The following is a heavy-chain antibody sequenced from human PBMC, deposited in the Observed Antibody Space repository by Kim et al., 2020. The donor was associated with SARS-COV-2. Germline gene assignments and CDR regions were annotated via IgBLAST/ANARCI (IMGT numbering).Heavy chain of an antibody. CDR3: AGVVSGFGKALGAFDI. CDR1: GGSISSYY. Sequence: ETLSLTCTVSGGSISSYYWSWIRQPPGKGLEWIGYIYYSGSTNYNPSLKSRVTISVDTSKNQLSLKLSSVTAADTAVYYCAGVVSGFGKALGAFDIWGQGTMVTVSS. D-gene: IGHD3-10*01. V-gene: IGHV4-59*01. J-gene: IGHJ3*02. CDR2: IYYSGST.